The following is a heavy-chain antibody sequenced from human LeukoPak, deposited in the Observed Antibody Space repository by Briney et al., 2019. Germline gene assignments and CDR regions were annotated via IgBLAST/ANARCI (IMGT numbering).Heavy chain of an antibody. CDR2: ISWNSGSI. CDR3: AKDGGGWLRMGPYFDY. J-gene: IGHJ4*02. D-gene: IGHD5-12*01. V-gene: IGHV3-9*01. Sequence: GGSLRLSCAASGFTFDDYAMHWVRQAPGKGLEWVSGISWNSGSIGYADSVKGRFTISRDNAKNSLYLQMNSLRAEDTALYYCAKDGGGWLRMGPYFDYWGQGTLVAVSS. CDR1: GFTFDDYA.